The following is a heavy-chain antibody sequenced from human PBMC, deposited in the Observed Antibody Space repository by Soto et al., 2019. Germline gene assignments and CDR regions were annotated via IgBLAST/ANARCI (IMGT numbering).Heavy chain of an antibody. CDR3: AKDQTQAVEI. CDR2: ISDAGNSK. V-gene: IGHV3-30*18. Sequence: QVQLVESGGGVVQPGRSLRLSCAASGFTFSTYGMYWVRQAPGKGLEWVAVISDAGNSKYYADSVKGRFTISRDNSKNTVHLQMNSLRLEDTAVYYCAKDQTQAVEIWGQGTMVTVSS. CDR1: GFTFSTYG. J-gene: IGHJ3*02.